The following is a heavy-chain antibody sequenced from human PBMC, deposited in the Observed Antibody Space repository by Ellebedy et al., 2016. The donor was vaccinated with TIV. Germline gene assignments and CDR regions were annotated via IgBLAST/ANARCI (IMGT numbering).Heavy chain of an antibody. D-gene: IGHD3-10*01. Sequence: GESLKISCAASGFSFSSYDMHWVRQAPGKGLEWVSLIGTADDTYYAAAVKGRFTISRENAKNSFYLQMTSLTAEDTAVYFCAAAGRLSDYNAMDVWGQGTTVTV. CDR1: GFSFSSYD. CDR3: AAAGRLSDYNAMDV. J-gene: IGHJ6*02. CDR2: IGTADDT. V-gene: IGHV3-13*01.